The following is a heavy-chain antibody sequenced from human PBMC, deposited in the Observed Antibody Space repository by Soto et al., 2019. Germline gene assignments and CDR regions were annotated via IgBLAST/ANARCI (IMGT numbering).Heavy chain of an antibody. CDR1: GFTFSDHH. V-gene: IGHV3-72*01. CDR2: ARNKANNYAT. CDR3: ARDGGIAARHYYGMDV. J-gene: IGHJ6*02. D-gene: IGHD6-6*01. Sequence: TGGSLRLSCAASGFTFSDHHMDWVRQAPGKGLEWVGRARNKANNYATEYAASVKGRFTISRDDSKNSLYLQMNSLKTEDTAVYYCARDGGIAARHYYGMDVWGQGTTVTVSS.